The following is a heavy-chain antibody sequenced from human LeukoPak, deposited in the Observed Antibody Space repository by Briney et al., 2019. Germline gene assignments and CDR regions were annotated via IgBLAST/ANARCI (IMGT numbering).Heavy chain of an antibody. J-gene: IGHJ5*02. D-gene: IGHD2-15*01. CDR2: ISAYNGNT. Sequence: ASVKVSCRASGYTFTGYYMHWVRQAPGQGLEWMGWISAYNGNTNYAQKLQGRVTMTTDTSTGTAYMELRSLRSDDTAVYYCARLRRASYTWFDPWGQGTLVTVSS. CDR1: GYTFTGYY. CDR3: ARLRRASYTWFDP. V-gene: IGHV1-18*04.